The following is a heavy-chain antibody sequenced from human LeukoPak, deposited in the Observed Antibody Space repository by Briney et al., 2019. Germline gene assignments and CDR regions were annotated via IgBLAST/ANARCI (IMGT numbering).Heavy chain of an antibody. CDR2: ISAYNGNT. Sequence: GASVKVSCKASGYTFTSYGISWVRQAPGQGLEWMGWISAYNGNTNYVQKLRGRVTMTTDTSTSTAYMELRSLRSDDTAVYYCARTPPIVVVVPAAMYYWGQGTLVTVSS. CDR3: ARTPPIVVVVPAAMYY. CDR1: GYTFTSYG. D-gene: IGHD2-2*01. V-gene: IGHV1-18*01. J-gene: IGHJ4*02.